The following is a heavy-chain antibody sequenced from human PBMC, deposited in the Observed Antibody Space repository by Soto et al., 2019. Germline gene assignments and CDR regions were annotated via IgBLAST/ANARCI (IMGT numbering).Heavy chain of an antibody. J-gene: IGHJ5*02. Sequence: ASVKVSCKASGYSFTNNDVTWVRQATGQGLEWMGWMNPGSGDTGYAQKFQGRVTMTRDISIATAYMELSSLRSDDTAIYYCARMATFGSLNWFDPWGQGTLVTSPQ. V-gene: IGHV1-8*01. D-gene: IGHD3-16*01. CDR1: GYSFTNND. CDR3: ARMATFGSLNWFDP. CDR2: MNPGSGDT.